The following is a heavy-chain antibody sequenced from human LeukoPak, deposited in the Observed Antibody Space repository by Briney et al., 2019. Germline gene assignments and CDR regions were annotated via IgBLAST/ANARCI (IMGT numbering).Heavy chain of an antibody. CDR2: VYTSGTT. Sequence: SETLSLTCTVSGGSISGGYWSWIRQPPGRGLEWIGYVYTSGTTNYNPSLKSRVTISVDTSKSQFALKLSSVTAADTAVYYCAKSYFDYSTYYSYYFNLWGQGALVTVSS. CDR1: GGSISGGY. J-gene: IGHJ4*02. CDR3: AKSYFDYSTYYSYYFNL. D-gene: IGHD4-11*01. V-gene: IGHV4-4*09.